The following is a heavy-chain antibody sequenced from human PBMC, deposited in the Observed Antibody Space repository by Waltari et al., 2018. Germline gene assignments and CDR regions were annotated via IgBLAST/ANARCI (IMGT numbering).Heavy chain of an antibody. CDR2: ISSSSSTI. V-gene: IGHV3-48*01. CDR3: ARVAGGSSWYFDL. Sequence: EVQLVESGGGLVQPGGSLRLSCAASGFTFRSSSMHWVRQAPGKGLEWVSYISSSSSTIYYADSVKGRFTISRDNAKNSLYLQMNSLRAEDTAVYYCARVAGGSSWYFDLWGRGTLVTVSS. CDR1: GFTFRSSS. J-gene: IGHJ2*01. D-gene: IGHD3-16*01.